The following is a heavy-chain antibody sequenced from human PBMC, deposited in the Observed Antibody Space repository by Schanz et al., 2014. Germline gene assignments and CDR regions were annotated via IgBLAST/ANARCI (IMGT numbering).Heavy chain of an antibody. CDR1: GFTFNSYA. CDR3: AKGMGYCSGGTCYDYYYYGLDV. V-gene: IGHV3-23*04. D-gene: IGHD2-15*01. CDR2: ISHSGGSK. Sequence: EQLVESGGGLVQPGGSLRLSCAASGFTFNSYAMTWVRQAPGKGLEWVSSISHSGGSKYYADSVKGRFTISRDNSENTLYLQMNSLSADDTAVFYCAKGMGYCSGGTCYDYYYYGLDVWGQGTTXTVS. J-gene: IGHJ6*02.